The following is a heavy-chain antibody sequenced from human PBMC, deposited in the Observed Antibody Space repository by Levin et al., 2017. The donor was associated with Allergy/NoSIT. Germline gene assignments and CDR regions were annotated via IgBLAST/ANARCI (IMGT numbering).Heavy chain of an antibody. CDR1: GGTFSTYG. V-gene: IGHV1-69*13. CDR2: IVPFYGTT. J-gene: IGHJ3*02. D-gene: IGHD1-26*01. Sequence: SVKVSCKASGGTFSTYGITWVRQAPGQGLEWMGGIVPFYGTTTYSQKFQGRVTITAHASTSTAYMELTSLRSEDTAMYYCARNKPGIVGDSDAFDIWGQGTMVIVSS. CDR3: ARNKPGIVGDSDAFDI.